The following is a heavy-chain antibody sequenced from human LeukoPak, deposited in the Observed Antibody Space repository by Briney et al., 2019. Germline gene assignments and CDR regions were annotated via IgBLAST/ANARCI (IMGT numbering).Heavy chain of an antibody. CDR2: ISRSTSTI. CDR3: VREVPDLGGSGDSG. J-gene: IGHJ4*02. Sequence: GGSLRLSCAASAFTFSGYSMNWVCQAPGKGLEWVSHISRSTSTIYYAESVKGRFTISRDNAKKSLYLQMDSLRAEDTAVYYCVREVPDLGGSGDSGWGQGTLVTVSS. CDR1: AFTFSGYS. D-gene: IGHD2-15*01. V-gene: IGHV3-48*01.